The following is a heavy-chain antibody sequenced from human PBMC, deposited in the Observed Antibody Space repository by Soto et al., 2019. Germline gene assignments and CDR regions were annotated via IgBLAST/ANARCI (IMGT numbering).Heavy chain of an antibody. CDR3: ARDRENDFWSGYRYHDAFDI. Sequence: ASVKVSCKASGYTFTSYGISWVRQAPGQGLEWMGWISAYNGNTNYAQKLQGRVTMTTDTSTSTAYMELRSLRSDDTAVYYCARDRENDFWSGYRYHDAFDIWGQGTMVTV. CDR1: GYTFTSYG. J-gene: IGHJ3*02. D-gene: IGHD3-3*01. V-gene: IGHV1-18*01. CDR2: ISAYNGNT.